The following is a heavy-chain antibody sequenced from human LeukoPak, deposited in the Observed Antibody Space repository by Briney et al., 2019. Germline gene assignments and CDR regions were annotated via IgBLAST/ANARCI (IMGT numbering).Heavy chain of an antibody. CDR1: GVTVSSNY. Sequence: PGGSLRLSCAASGVTVSSNYMSWVRQAPGKGLEWVSVIYSGGSTYYLASLNRRFTISRDNSRNTLSLQMNGLRVEDTAVYYCARYSKGVMPWGQGTLVTVSS. V-gene: IGHV3-66*02. J-gene: IGHJ4*02. D-gene: IGHD3-16*01. CDR2: IYSGGST. CDR3: ARYSKGVMP.